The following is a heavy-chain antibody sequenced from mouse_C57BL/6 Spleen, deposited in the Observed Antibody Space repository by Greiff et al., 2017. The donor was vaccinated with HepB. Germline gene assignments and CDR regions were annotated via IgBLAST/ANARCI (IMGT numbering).Heavy chain of an antibody. CDR2: INPSNGGT. D-gene: IGHD1-1*01. V-gene: IGHV1-53*01. CDR1: GYTFTSYW. CDR3: ARVYPTVVAPYYYAMDY. Sequence: QVQLQQPGTELVKPGASVKLSCKASGYTFTSYWMHWVKQRPGQGLEWIGNINPSNGGTNYNEKFKSKATLTVDKSSSTAYMQLSSLTSEDSAVYYCARVYPTVVAPYYYAMDYWGQGTSVTVSS. J-gene: IGHJ4*01.